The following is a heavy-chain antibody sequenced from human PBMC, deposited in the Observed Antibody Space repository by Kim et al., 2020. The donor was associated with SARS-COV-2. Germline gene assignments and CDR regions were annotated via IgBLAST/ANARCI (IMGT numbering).Heavy chain of an antibody. D-gene: IGHD6-6*01. CDR1: GYTFTSYY. CDR3: ARALGTIARWEQLVGFRY. CDR2: INPSGGST. V-gene: IGHV1-46*01. J-gene: IGHJ4*02. Sequence: ASVKVSCKASGYTFTSYYMHWVRQAPGQGLEWMGIINPSGGSTSYAQKFQGRVTMTRDTSTSTVYMELSSLRSEDTAVYYCARALGTIARWEQLVGFRYWGQGTLVTVSS.